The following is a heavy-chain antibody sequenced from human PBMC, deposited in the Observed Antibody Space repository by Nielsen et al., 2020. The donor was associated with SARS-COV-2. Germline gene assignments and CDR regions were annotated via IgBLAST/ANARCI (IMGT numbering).Heavy chain of an antibody. CDR1: GGSFRGYY. Sequence: SETLSLTCAVYGGSFRGYYWSWIRQPAGKGLEWIGRIYTSGSTNYNPSLKSRVTMSVDTSKNQFSLKLSSVTAADTAVYYCARDGLGELSLFDYWGQGTLVTVSS. CDR2: IYTSGST. V-gene: IGHV4-4*07. CDR3: ARDGLGELSLFDY. D-gene: IGHD3-16*02. J-gene: IGHJ4*02.